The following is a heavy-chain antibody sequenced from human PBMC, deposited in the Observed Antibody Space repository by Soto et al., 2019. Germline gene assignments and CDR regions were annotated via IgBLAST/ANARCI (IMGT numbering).Heavy chain of an antibody. CDR3: AKDYLGSSKAFDI. Sequence: PGGSLRLSCAVYGFTFSNYGMHWVRQAPGKGLEWVALISDDGTNKYFVDSVKGRFTISRDTSRNMLYLQMNRLRAEDTAVYYCAKDYLGSSKAFDIWGRGTVVTVSS. CDR1: GFTFSNYG. J-gene: IGHJ3*02. D-gene: IGHD2-2*01. V-gene: IGHV3-30*18. CDR2: ISDDGTNK.